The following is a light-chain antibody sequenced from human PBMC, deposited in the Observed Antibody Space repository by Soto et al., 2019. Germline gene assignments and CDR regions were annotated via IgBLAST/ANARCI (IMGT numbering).Light chain of an antibody. CDR3: QQYGTSPWT. J-gene: IGKJ1*01. CDR1: QSVSSSY. Sequence: EIVLTQSPGTLSLSPGERTTLSCRASQSVSSSYLAWYQKKAGQAPRLLIYGASSRAAGIPDRFSGSGSGTGFTLTISRLEPEDFAGYYCQQYGTSPWTFGQGTKVEIK. V-gene: IGKV3-20*01. CDR2: GAS.